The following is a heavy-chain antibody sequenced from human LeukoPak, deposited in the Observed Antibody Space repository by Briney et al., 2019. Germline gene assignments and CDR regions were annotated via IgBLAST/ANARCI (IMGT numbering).Heavy chain of an antibody. J-gene: IGHJ4*02. CDR1: GFRFRNYG. CDR2: IRDDGDDQ. Sequence: GGSLRLSCAASGFRFRNYGMYWVRQAPGKGLERVSFIRDDGDDQYYADTVKGRFTISRDDTKNALFLQMNSLRAEDTAVYYCARDLAYCGGDCYANWGQGTLVTVSS. V-gene: IGHV3-30*02. CDR3: ARDLAYCGGDCYAN. D-gene: IGHD2-21*02.